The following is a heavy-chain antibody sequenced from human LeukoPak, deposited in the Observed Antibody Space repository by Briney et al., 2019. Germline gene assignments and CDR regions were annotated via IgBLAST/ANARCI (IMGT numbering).Heavy chain of an antibody. CDR1: GFTFSSYA. CDR2: ISYDGSNK. V-gene: IGHV3-30-3*01. Sequence: PGRSLRLSCAASGFTFSSYAMHWVRQAPGKGLEWVAVISYDGSNKYYADSVKDRFTISRDNSKNTLYLQMNSLSAEDTAVYYCASRAMMTTINPVFDYWGQGTLVTVSS. CDR3: ASRAMMTTINPVFDY. J-gene: IGHJ4*02. D-gene: IGHD5-12*01.